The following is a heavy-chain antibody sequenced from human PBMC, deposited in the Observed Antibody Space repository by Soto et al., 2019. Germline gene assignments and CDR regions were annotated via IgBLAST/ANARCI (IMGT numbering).Heavy chain of an antibody. CDR3: ARDSYYDFWSGSHPYYYYYGMDV. D-gene: IGHD3-3*01. CDR1: GVTVSSYG. J-gene: IGHJ6*02. CDR2: IWYDGSNK. Sequence: GGSLGLCCAACGVTVSSYGMDGVRQAPGKGLEGVAVIWYDGSNKYYADSVKGRFTISRDNSKNTLYLQMKSLRAEDTAVYYCARDSYYDFWSGSHPYYYYYGMDVWGQGTTVTVSS. V-gene: IGHV3-33*01.